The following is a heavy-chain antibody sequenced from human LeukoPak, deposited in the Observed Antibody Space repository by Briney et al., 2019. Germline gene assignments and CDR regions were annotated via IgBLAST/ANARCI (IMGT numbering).Heavy chain of an antibody. Sequence: PGGSLRLSCAGSGSSFSSFALTWVRQAPGKGLEWVSSISGGGGSTYYADSVKGRCTISRDNSKNTLYVQMSNVTAEDTAVYYCAKDGLPRADFWGQGTLVTVSS. CDR1: GSSFSSFA. J-gene: IGHJ4*02. CDR3: AKDGLPRADF. V-gene: IGHV3-23*01. CDR2: ISGGGGST.